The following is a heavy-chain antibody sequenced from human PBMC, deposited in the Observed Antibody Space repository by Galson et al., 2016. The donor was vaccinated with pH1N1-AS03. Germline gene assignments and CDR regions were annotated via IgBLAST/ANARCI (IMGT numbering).Heavy chain of an antibody. CDR3: ARTAGWLPDF. CDR2: IYWDDDK. CDR1: GFSLTTSAEG. Sequence: PALVKPPQTLTLTCTFSGFSLTTSAEGVVWIRQPPGKALEWLALIYWDDDKRYNSSLKSRLTITKDTSKNQVVLTMTNMDPVDTATYYCARTAGWLPDFWGQGTLVTVSS. J-gene: IGHJ4*02. D-gene: IGHD3-9*01. V-gene: IGHV2-5*02.